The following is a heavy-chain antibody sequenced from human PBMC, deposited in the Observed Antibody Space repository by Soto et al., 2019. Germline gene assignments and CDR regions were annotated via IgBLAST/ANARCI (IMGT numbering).Heavy chain of an antibody. CDR2: IIPFFGTS. J-gene: IGHJ4*02. V-gene: IGHV1-69*13. CDR3: ARGITLPTPLDY. D-gene: IGHD1-20*01. CDR1: GVTFRTES. Sequence: SVKVSCKASGVTFRTESINWVRQAPGQGLEWMGGIIPFFGTSDYAQKFQDRLRITADESTTTAYMELSGLRSEDTAVYYCARGITLPTPLDYWGQGTLVTVSS.